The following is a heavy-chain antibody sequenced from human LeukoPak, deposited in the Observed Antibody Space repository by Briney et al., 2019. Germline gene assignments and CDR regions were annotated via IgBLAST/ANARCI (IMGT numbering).Heavy chain of an antibody. J-gene: IGHJ6*03. Sequence: PTGGSLRLSCAASGFTFSNNGMAWVRQAPGKGLEWVSSIHPSGGSTYSADFVKGRFTISRDNSKNTLYLQMNSLRAEDTAVYYCAKDHYAYYYYYMDVWGKGTTVTISS. V-gene: IGHV3-23*01. CDR2: IHPSGGST. CDR1: GFTFSNNG. CDR3: AKDHYAYYYYYMDV. D-gene: IGHD4-17*01.